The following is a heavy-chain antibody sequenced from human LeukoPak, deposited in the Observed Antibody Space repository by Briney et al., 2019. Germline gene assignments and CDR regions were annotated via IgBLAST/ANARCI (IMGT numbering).Heavy chain of an antibody. CDR2: ISYDGSNK. J-gene: IGHJ4*02. V-gene: IGHV3-30-3*01. CDR1: GFIFSTYA. CDR3: AKEIDTSGYSPFDY. Sequence: TGRSLRLSCAASGFIFSTYAMHWVRQAPGQGLEWVAVISYDGSNKYYADSVKGRFTISRDNSKNTLYLQMNSLRAEDTAVYYCAKEIDTSGYSPFDYWGQGTLVTVSS. D-gene: IGHD3-22*01.